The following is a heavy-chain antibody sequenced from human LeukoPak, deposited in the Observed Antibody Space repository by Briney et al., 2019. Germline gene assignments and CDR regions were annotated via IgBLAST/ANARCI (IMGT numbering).Heavy chain of an antibody. V-gene: IGHV1-2*02. CDR1: GYTFIGYY. J-gene: IGHJ4*02. CDR3: ARFLGYCSAGSCYFDY. CDR2: INPNSGGT. D-gene: IGHD2-15*01. Sequence: ASVKVSCKASGYTFIGYYMHWVRQAPGQGLEWMGWINPNSGGTKYAQKFQGRVTMTRDTSITTAYMELSSLRSDDTAVYYCARFLGYCSAGSCYFDYWGQGTLVTVSS.